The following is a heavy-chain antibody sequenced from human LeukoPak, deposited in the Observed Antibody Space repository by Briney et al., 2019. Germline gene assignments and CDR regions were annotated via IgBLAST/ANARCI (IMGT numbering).Heavy chain of an antibody. CDR2: ISWNSGSI. D-gene: IGHD4-17*01. Sequence: PGGSLRLSCAASGFTFDDYAMHWVRQAPGKGLEWVSGISWNSGSIGYADSVKGRFTISRDNAKNSLYLQMNSLRAEDTALYYCAKDMGPIYGDTYAFDIWGQGTMVTVSS. J-gene: IGHJ3*02. CDR1: GFTFDDYA. CDR3: AKDMGPIYGDTYAFDI. V-gene: IGHV3-9*01.